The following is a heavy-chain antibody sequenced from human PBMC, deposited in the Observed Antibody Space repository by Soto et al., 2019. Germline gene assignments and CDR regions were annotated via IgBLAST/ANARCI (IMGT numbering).Heavy chain of an antibody. CDR1: GGSISSYY. CDR2: IYYSGRT. J-gene: IGHJ6*02. Sequence: QVQLQESGPGLVKPSETLSLTCTVSGGSISSYYWSWIRQPPGKGLEWIGYIYYSGRTNYNPSLKSRVPISVDTSKNQFSLKLSSVTAADTAVYYCARAGLDYGDSRGGMDVWGQGTTVTVSS. CDR3: ARAGLDYGDSRGGMDV. V-gene: IGHV4-59*01. D-gene: IGHD4-17*01.